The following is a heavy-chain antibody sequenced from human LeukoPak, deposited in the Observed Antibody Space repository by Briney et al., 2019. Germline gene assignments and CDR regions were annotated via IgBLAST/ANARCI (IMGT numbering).Heavy chain of an antibody. CDR1: GYTFTSYA. CDR3: ARCVVVRGVIEVWFDP. D-gene: IGHD3-10*01. V-gene: IGHV1-3*01. Sequence: ASVKVSCKASGYTFTSYAMHWVRQAPGQRLEWMGWINAGNGNTKYSQKFLGRVTITSDTSASTAYMELSSLRSEDTAVYYCARCVVVRGVIEVWFDPWGQGTLVTVSS. CDR2: INAGNGNT. J-gene: IGHJ5*02.